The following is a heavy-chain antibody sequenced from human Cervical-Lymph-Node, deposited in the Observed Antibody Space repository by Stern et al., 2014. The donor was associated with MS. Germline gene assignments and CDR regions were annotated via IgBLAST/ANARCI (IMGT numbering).Heavy chain of an antibody. CDR2: ITHSGST. Sequence: QVQLQQWGAGLLKPSETLSLTCAVYGGSFSGYYWSWIRQPPGKGLEWIGGITHSGSTNYNPSLKSRVTIAVDTSKNQFSLKLSSVTAADTAVYYCARGPPGIAAAGSRRYFDYWGQGTLVTVSS. CDR3: ARGPPGIAAAGSRRYFDY. CDR1: GGSFSGYY. V-gene: IGHV4-34*01. D-gene: IGHD6-13*01. J-gene: IGHJ4*02.